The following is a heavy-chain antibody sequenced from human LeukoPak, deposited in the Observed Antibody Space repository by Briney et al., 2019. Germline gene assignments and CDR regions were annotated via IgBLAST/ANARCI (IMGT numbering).Heavy chain of an antibody. D-gene: IGHD5-24*01. CDR3: GWGGWLLPLQF. J-gene: IGHJ4*02. V-gene: IGHV1-2*02. CDR2: MNPDSSAT. Sequence: ASVTVSRQASGYTFIGNYLHGVRQAPGQGLRWRVWMNPDSSATVYSPESQGGVTVTRALSTSTSHLELNRLISVDTAMYFCGWGGWLLPLQFWGEGPIVIVS. CDR1: GYTFIGNY.